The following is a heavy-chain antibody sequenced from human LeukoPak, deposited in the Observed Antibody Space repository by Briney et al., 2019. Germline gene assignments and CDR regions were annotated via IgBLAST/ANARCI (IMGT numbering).Heavy chain of an antibody. D-gene: IGHD6-13*01. CDR2: IYYSGDT. CDR1: GGSISSSSHY. V-gene: IGHV4-39*02. J-gene: IGHJ4*02. CDR3: AREEVGSSEYYFDY. Sequence: PAETLSLTCTVSGGSISSSSHYWGWIRQPPGKGLEWISSIYYSGDTYYNPSLKSRVTTSVDTSKSQFSLRLSSVTAADTAVYYCAREEVGSSEYYFDYWGQGTLVTVSS.